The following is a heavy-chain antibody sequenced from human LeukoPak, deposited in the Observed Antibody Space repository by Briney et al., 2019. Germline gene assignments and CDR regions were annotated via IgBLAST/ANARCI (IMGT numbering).Heavy chain of an antibody. J-gene: IGHJ4*02. CDR2: ISSNGGST. Sequence: GGSLRLSCAASGFTFSSYGMHWVRQAPGKGLEYVSAISSNGGSTYYANSVKGRFTISRDNSKNTLYLQMNSLRTEDTAVYYCAREGGQWLVSDYWGQGTLVTVSS. V-gene: IGHV3-64*01. CDR1: GFTFSSYG. D-gene: IGHD6-19*01. CDR3: AREGGQWLVSDY.